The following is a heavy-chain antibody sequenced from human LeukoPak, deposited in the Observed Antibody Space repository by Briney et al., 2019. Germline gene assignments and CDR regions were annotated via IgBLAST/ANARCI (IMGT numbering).Heavy chain of an antibody. CDR3: AREGNYLGSGSPPLDY. Sequence: SETLSLTCAVYGGSFSNYYWSWIRQAPGKGLQWIGEINHSGTTNYNPSPKSRVTMSVDTSKSQISLKLNSVTAADTAVYYCAREGNYLGSGSPPLDYWGQGTLVTVSS. J-gene: IGHJ4*02. CDR2: INHSGTT. CDR1: GGSFSNYY. V-gene: IGHV4-34*01. D-gene: IGHD3-10*01.